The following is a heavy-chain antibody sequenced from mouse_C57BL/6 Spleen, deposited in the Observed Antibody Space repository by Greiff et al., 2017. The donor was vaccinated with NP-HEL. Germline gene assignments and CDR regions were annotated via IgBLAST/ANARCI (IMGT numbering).Heavy chain of an antibody. D-gene: IGHD2-1*01. CDR1: GYTFTDYY. J-gene: IGHJ3*01. V-gene: IGHV1-19*01. CDR3: ARVTTAD. CDR2: INPYNGGT. Sequence: EVQLQQSGPVLVKPGASVKMSCKASGYTFTDYYMNWVQQSHGKSLEWIGVINPYNGGTSYNQKFKGKATLTVDKSSSTAYMELNSLTSEDSAVYYCARVTTADWGQGTLVTVSA.